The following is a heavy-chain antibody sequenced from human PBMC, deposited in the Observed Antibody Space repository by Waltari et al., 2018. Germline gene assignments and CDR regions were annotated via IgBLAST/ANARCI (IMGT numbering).Heavy chain of an antibody. D-gene: IGHD6-19*01. CDR2: MNPNSGNT. V-gene: IGHV1-8*02. CDR1: GYSVTSYD. CDR3: ARGRRDSSGPGGWYLY. J-gene: IGHJ4*02. Sequence: QVQLVQSGADVKKPGASVKVSCKASGYSVTSYDINSVRQATGQGLEWMGWMNPNSGNTGYAQNFQGRVSMTSSTSANTAYMELSSLTSEDTAVYYCARGRRDSSGPGGWYLYWGQGTPVVVSS.